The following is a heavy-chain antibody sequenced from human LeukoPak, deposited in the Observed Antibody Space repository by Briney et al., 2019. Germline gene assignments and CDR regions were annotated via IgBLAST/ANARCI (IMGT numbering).Heavy chain of an antibody. J-gene: IGHJ6*02. CDR3: ATTCITMVRGVIFYYYYYGMDV. CDR1: GFTFSNYG. V-gene: IGHV3-33*01. Sequence: AGGSLRLSCAASGFTFSNYGMHWVRQAPGKGLEWVAVIWYDGNNKYYGDSVKGRFTISRDNSKNTLYLQMNSLRAEDTAVYYCATTCITMVRGVIFYYYYYGMDVWGQGTTVTVSS. D-gene: IGHD3-10*01. CDR2: IWYDGNNK.